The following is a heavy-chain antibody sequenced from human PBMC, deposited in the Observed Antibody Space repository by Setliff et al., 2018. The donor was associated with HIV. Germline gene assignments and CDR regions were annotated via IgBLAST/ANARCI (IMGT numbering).Heavy chain of an antibody. CDR1: GFLFNRYS. V-gene: IGHV3-21*01. D-gene: IGHD3-10*01. Sequence: GGSLRVSCSASGFLFNRYSLNWVRQAPGRGPEWVASISNSSRYYWVKARYGDSVRGRFTISGDYAKNSVYLQMNSLRVEDSAVYYCAREVLRGGDDAFGLWGRGTVVTVSS. CDR3: AREVLRGGDDAFGL. J-gene: IGHJ3*01. CDR2: ISNSSRYY.